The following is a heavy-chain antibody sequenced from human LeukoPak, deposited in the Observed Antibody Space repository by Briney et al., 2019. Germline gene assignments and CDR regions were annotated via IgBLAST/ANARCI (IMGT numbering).Heavy chain of an antibody. J-gene: IGHJ4*02. CDR3: AREVGSGNSDRYFDY. CDR1: GFTFSSHL. CDR2: ISSDGTYT. D-gene: IGHD3-10*01. Sequence: GGSLRLSCAASGFTFSSHLMHWVRQAPGKGLVWVSRISSDGTYTNYADSVRGRFTISRDNAKNTLYLQMNRLRAEDTAVYYCAREVGSGNSDRYFDYWGQGTLVTVSS. V-gene: IGHV3-74*01.